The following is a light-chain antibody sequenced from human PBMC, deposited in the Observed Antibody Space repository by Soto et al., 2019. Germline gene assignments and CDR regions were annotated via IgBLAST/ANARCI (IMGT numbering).Light chain of an antibody. V-gene: IGKV1-5*03. Sequence: DIQMTQSPSTLSASVGDRVIITCRASQSISSWLAWYQQKPGKAPNLLIYKASTLKSGVPSRFSGSGSGTEFTLTISSLQPDDFATYYCQQYDSDSWTCGQGTKVEIK. CDR3: QQYDSDSWT. CDR1: QSISSW. J-gene: IGKJ1*01. CDR2: KAS.